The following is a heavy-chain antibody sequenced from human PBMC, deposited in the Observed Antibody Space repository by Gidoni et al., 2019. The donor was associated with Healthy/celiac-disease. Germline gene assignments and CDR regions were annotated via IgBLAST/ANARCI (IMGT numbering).Heavy chain of an antibody. CDR1: GGTFSSYA. Sequence: QVQLVQSGAEVKKPGSSVKVSCKASGGTFSSYAISWVRQAPGQGLEWMGGIIPIFGTANYAQKFQGRVKITADKSTSTAYMELSSLRSEDTAVYYCASVYGATVAGIPPMGVWFDPWGQGTLVTVSS. J-gene: IGHJ5*02. CDR3: ASVYGATVAGIPPMGVWFDP. V-gene: IGHV1-69*06. D-gene: IGHD6-19*01. CDR2: IIPIFGTA.